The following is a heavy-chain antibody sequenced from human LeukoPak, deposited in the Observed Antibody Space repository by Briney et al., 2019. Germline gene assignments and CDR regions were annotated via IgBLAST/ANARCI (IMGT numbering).Heavy chain of an antibody. CDR2: IYPGDSDT. J-gene: IGHJ3*02. V-gene: IGHV5-51*01. D-gene: IGHD3-9*01. CDR3: ARRGILTGYRDAFDI. CDR1: GYSFTSYW. Sequence: GESLKISCKGSGYSFTSYWIGWVRQMPGKGLEWMGIIYPGDSDTRYSPSFQGQVTISADKSISTAYLQWSSLKASDTAMYYCARRGILTGYRDAFDIWGQGTMVTVSS.